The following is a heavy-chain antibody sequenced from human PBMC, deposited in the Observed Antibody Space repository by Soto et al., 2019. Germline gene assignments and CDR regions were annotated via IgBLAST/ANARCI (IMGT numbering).Heavy chain of an antibody. V-gene: IGHV3-30-3*01. J-gene: IGHJ5*02. Sequence: GGSLRLSCAASGFTFSSYAMHWVRQAPGKGLEWVAVISYDGSNKYYADSVKGRFTISRDNSKNTLYLQMNNLRAEDTAVYYCARDLESPWGQGTLVTVSS. CDR1: GFTFSSYA. D-gene: IGHD3-3*01. CDR3: ARDLESP. CDR2: ISYDGSNK.